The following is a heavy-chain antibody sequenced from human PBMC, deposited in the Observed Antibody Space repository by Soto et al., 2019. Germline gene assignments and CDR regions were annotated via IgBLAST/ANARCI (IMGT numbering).Heavy chain of an antibody. CDR1: GGSISSYY. D-gene: IGHD3-9*01. V-gene: IGHV4-59*08. J-gene: IGHJ6*03. Sequence: SETLSLTCTVSGGSISSYYWSWIRQPPGKGLEWIGYIYYSGSTNYNPSLKSRVTISVDTSKNQFSLKLSSVTAADTAVYYCARHSTSYDILTGYPYHYYYYMDVWGKGTTVTVSS. CDR3: ARHSTSYDILTGYPYHYYYYMDV. CDR2: IYYSGST.